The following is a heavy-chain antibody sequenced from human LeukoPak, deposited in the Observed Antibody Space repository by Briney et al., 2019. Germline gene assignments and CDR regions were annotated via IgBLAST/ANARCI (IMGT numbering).Heavy chain of an antibody. CDR1: GYTFTGSY. J-gene: IGHJ4*02. CDR2: INLNSGGT. D-gene: IGHD3-9*01. Sequence: ASVKVSCKASGYTFTGSYMHWVRQAPGQGLEWMGWINLNSGGTNYAQKFQGRVTMTRDTSISTAYMELSRLTSDDTAVYYCATRGNDILTGYPYWGQGTLVTVPS. V-gene: IGHV1-2*02. CDR3: ATRGNDILTGYPY.